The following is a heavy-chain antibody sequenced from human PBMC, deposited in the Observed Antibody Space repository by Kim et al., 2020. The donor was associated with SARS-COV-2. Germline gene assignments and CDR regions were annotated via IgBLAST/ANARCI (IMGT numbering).Heavy chain of an antibody. V-gene: IGHV3-21*01. Sequence: GGSLRLSCAASGFTFSSYYMNWVRQAPGKGLEWVSSISSSSGYLYYADSLKGRFTISRDNAKNSLYLQMNSLRAEDTAVYYCARVDPKVRGVIIPYKYYYYGMDVWGQGTTVTVSS. CDR1: GFTFSSYY. CDR3: ARVDPKVRGVIIPYKYYYYGMDV. CDR2: ISSSSGYL. J-gene: IGHJ6*02. D-gene: IGHD3-10*01.